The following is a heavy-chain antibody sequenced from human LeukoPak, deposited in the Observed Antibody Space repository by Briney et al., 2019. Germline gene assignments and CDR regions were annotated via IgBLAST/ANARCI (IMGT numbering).Heavy chain of an antibody. CDR2: FGAGT. V-gene: IGHV3-23*01. J-gene: IGHJ4*02. CDR1: GFTFSSYA. D-gene: IGHD2-15*01. Sequence: PGRSLRLSCAASGFTFSSYAMSWVRQPPGKGLEWVSSFGAGTYYADSVQGRFTISRDNSKDTLFLLMNSLRAEDTAIYYCAKRGTRGQYYFDYWGQGILVTVSS. CDR3: AKRGTRGQYYFDY.